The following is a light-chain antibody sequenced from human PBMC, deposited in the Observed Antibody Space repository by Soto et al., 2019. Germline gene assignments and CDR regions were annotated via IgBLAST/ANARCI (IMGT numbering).Light chain of an antibody. CDR3: QESYRTPRT. V-gene: IGKV1-39*01. CDR2: AAS. J-gene: IGKJ2*01. CDR1: QTINAY. Sequence: DIQMTQSPSSLSAPVGDRVTITCRASQTINAYLNWYQQKPGKAPKLLIYAASSLQSGVPSRFSGSGSGTDFTLTISSLQPEDFATYYCQESYRTPRTFGQGTRLEI.